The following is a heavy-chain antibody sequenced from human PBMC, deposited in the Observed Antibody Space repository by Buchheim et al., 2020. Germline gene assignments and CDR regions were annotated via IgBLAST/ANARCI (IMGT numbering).Heavy chain of an antibody. D-gene: IGHD5-18*01. CDR3: ATGYSYGYGDFQL. CDR1: GGSFSSYY. CDR2: INHSGNT. Sequence: QVQLQQRGAGLLKPSETLSLTCGVCGGSFSSYYWSWIRQPPGKGLEWVGEINHSGNTNYNPSLKSRVTITMDTSKNQFSLNLSSVTAADTAVYYCATGYSYGYGDFQLWGQGTL. V-gene: IGHV4-34*01. J-gene: IGHJ1*01.